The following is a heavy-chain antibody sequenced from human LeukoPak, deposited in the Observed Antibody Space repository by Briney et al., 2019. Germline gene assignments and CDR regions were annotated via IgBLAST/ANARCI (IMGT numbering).Heavy chain of an antibody. Sequence: SVKVSCKASGGTLSSYAISWVRQAPGQGLEWMGGIIPIFGTANYAQKFQGRVTITADESTSTAYMELSSLRSEDTAVYYCARAGPYYYYMDVWGKGTTVTIPS. D-gene: IGHD1-14*01. CDR2: IIPIFGTA. CDR3: ARAGPYYYYMDV. V-gene: IGHV1-69*13. CDR1: GGTLSSYA. J-gene: IGHJ6*03.